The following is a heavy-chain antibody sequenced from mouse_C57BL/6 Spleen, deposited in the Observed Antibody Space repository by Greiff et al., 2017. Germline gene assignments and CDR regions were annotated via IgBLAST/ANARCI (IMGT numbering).Heavy chain of an antibody. V-gene: IGHV1-59*01. CDR2: IDPSDSYT. CDR1: GYTFTSYW. Sequence: QVQLQQPGAELVRPGTSVKLSCKASGYTFTSYWMHWVKQRPGQGLEWIGVIDPSDSYTNYNQKFKGKATLTVDTSSSTAYMQLSSLTSEDSAVYYCAREAVGSSPFAYWGQGTLVTVSA. CDR3: AREAVGSSPFAY. D-gene: IGHD1-1*01. J-gene: IGHJ3*01.